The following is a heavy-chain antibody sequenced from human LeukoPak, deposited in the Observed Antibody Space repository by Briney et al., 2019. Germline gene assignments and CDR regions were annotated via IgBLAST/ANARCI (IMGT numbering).Heavy chain of an antibody. CDR2: MNPGGGST. V-gene: IGHV1-46*01. CDR1: GYIFTSYF. J-gene: IGHJ4*02. Sequence: GESLKISCKGSGYIFTSYFMHWVRQAPGQRLEWMAIMNPGGGSTTYAQNFQGRITMTRDTSTSTVYMELGSLRFDDTAVYYCARGGALGAPDGILWDYWGQGTLITVSS. CDR3: ARGGALGAPDGILWDY. D-gene: IGHD1-26*01.